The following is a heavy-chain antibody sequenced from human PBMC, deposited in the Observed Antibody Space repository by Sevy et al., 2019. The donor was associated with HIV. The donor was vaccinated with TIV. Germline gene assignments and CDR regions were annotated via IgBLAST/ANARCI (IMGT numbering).Heavy chain of an antibody. CDR3: ARVGGFGELLYWDNWFDP. J-gene: IGHJ5*02. D-gene: IGHD3-10*01. CDR1: GYTCTSYG. Sequence: ASVKVSCKASGYTCTSYGISWVRQAPGQGLEWMGWISAYNGNTNYAQKLQGRVTMTTDTSTSTAYMELRSLRSDDTAVYYCARVGGFGELLYWDNWFDPWGQGTLVTVSS. CDR2: ISAYNGNT. V-gene: IGHV1-18*04.